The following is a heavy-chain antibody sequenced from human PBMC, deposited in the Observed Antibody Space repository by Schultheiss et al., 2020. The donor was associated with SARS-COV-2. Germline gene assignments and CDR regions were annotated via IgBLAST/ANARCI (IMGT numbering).Heavy chain of an antibody. V-gene: IGHV3-11*01. J-gene: IGHJ4*02. D-gene: IGHD2-2*02. Sequence: GGSLRLSCAASGFTFGTYSMSWIRQAPGKGLEWVSYISSSGSTIYYADSVKGRFTISRDNSKNTLYLQMNSLRAEDTAVYYCAKSKDLGYCSSTSCYTFDYWGQGTLVTVSS. CDR1: GFTFGTYS. CDR2: ISSSGSTI. CDR3: AKSKDLGYCSSTSCYTFDY.